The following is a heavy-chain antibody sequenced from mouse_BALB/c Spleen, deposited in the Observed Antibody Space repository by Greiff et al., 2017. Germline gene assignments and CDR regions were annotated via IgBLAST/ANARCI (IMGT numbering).Heavy chain of an antibody. V-gene: IGHV5-4*02. CDR2: ISDGGSYT. CDR1: GFTFSDYY. J-gene: IGHJ4*01. D-gene: IGHD1-2*01. CDR3: ARDQDYGYRMDY. Sequence: EVQLQESGGGLVKPGGSLKLSCAASGFTFSDYYMYWVRQTPEKRLEWVATISDGGSYTYYPDSVKGRFTISRDNAKNNLYLQMSSLKSEDTAMYYCARDQDYGYRMDYWGQGTSVTVSS.